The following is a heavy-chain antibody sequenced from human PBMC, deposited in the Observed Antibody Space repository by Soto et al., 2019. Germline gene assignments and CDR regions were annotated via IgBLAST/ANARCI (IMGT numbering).Heavy chain of an antibody. D-gene: IGHD6-19*01. CDR1: GCTFDDYT. Sequence: PGGSLRLSCAASGCTFDDYTMHWVRQAPGKGLEWVSLISWDGGSTYYADSVKGRFTISRDNSKNSLYLQMNSLRTEDTALYYCAKDMRIAVAGTVDGYYYGMDVWGQGTTVTVSS. J-gene: IGHJ6*02. CDR3: AKDMRIAVAGTVDGYYYGMDV. CDR2: ISWDGGST. V-gene: IGHV3-43*01.